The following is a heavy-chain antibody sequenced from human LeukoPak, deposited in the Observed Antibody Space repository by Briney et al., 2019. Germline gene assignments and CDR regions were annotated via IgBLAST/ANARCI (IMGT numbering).Heavy chain of an antibody. CDR3: ANGIKYQLLSRDY. V-gene: IGHV3-23*01. CDR2: ISGSGGST. J-gene: IGHJ4*02. CDR1: GFTFSSYA. Sequence: PGGSLRLSCAASGFTFSSYAMSWVRQAPGKGLEWVSAISGSGGSTYYADSVKGRFTISRDNSKNTLYLQMNSLRAEDTAVHYCANGIKYQLLSRDYWGQGTLVTVSS. D-gene: IGHD2-2*01.